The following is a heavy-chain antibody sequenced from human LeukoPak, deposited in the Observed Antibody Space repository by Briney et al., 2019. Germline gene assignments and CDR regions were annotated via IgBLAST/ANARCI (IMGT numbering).Heavy chain of an antibody. CDR3: ARGPYPNPRA. V-gene: IGHV4-34*01. D-gene: IGHD1-14*01. CDR1: GGSFSGYY. Sequence: SETLSLTCAVYGGSFSGYYWSWIRQPPGKGLEWIGEINHSGSTNFNPSLKSRVTISIDTSKNQFSLKLSSVAAADTAVYYCARGPYPNPRAWGQGTLVTVSS. CDR2: INHSGST. J-gene: IGHJ5*02.